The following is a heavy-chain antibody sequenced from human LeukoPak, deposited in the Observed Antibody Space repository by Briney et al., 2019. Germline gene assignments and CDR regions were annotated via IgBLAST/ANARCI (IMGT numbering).Heavy chain of an antibody. CDR3: AKEGTSGYYVNY. V-gene: IGHV3-23*01. J-gene: IGHJ4*02. CDR2: ISGSGGSS. D-gene: IGHD3-22*01. Sequence: TGGSLRLSCVVSGFTFSSYDMNWVRQAPGKGLEWVSTISGSGGSSYYVDSVKGRFTISRDNSQNTLYLQMNSLRAEDTALYYCAKEGTSGYYVNYWGQGTLVTVSS. CDR1: GFTFSSYD.